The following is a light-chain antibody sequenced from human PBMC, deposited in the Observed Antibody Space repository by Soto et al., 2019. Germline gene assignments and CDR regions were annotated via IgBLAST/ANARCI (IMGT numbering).Light chain of an antibody. V-gene: IGLV1-44*01. CDR3: ASWDDSLNGLYV. CDR2: NNN. J-gene: IGLJ1*01. CDR1: SSNIGSGT. Sequence: QSVRTQPPSASGTPGQRVTISCSGSSSNIGSGTVNWYQQLPGTAPKLLIYNNNQWPSGVPDRFSGSKSGTSASLAISGLQSEDEADYYCASWDDSLNGLYVFGTGTKVTVL.